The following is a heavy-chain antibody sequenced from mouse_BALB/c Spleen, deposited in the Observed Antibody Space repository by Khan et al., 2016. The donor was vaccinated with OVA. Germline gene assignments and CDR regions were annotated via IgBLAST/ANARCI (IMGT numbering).Heavy chain of an antibody. CDR3: ARLAYYYYSEGFAY. D-gene: IGHD1-1*01. V-gene: IGHV5-6*01. Sequence: DVQLQESGGDLVEPGGSLKLSCVASGFTFSTYGMSWVRQTPDKRLEWVATISTGGHYTYYPVSVRGRFTISRDNAKNTLYLQMTSLKSEDTAMFYCARLAYYYYSEGFAYWGQGTLVTVSA. CDR2: ISTGGHYT. CDR1: GFTFSTYG. J-gene: IGHJ3*01.